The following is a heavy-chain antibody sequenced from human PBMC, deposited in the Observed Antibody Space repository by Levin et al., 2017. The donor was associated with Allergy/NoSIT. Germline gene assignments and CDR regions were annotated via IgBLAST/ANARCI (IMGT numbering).Heavy chain of an antibody. Sequence: ASVKVSCKASGYIFTDYYIHWVRLVPGQGLEWMGRINPTTGVTNSAKRFKGRLTVTRDTSISTAFLELSSLRSDDTAVYYCARARQLVRPFDYWGQGALVTVSS. CDR1: GYIFTDYY. CDR3: ARARQLVRPFDY. J-gene: IGHJ4*02. D-gene: IGHD6-6*01. CDR2: INPTTGVT. V-gene: IGHV1-2*06.